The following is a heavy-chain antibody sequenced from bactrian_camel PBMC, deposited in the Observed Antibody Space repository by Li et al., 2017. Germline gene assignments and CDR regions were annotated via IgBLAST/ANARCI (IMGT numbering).Heavy chain of an antibody. D-gene: IGHD6*01. CDR2: MAAGGST. J-gene: IGHJ4*01. V-gene: IGHV3S40*01. Sequence: DVQLVESGGDLVQPGGSLRLSCAASGFTFSSYAMSWVRQAPGKGLEWVSAMAAGGSTYYADSVKGRFTVSQDYAKNIVYLQMNSLKSEDTAMYYCATHTGRRASCNVLSVYEDGSWGQGTQVTVS. CDR1: GFTFSSYA. CDR3: ATHTGRRASCNVLSVYEDGS.